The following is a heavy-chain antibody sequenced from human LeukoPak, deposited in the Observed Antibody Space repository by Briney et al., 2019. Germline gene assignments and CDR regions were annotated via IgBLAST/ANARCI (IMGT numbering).Heavy chain of an antibody. J-gene: IGHJ5*02. V-gene: IGHV3-23*01. CDR2: ISASGGDT. Sequence: GGSLRLSCAASGFSFSTYSFSWFGKPPGKGWEWVSGISASGGDTFYADSVKGRFTISRDNSKNTLSLQMNSLRVEDTAIYYCAKDVRRCNGACTWGQGTLVTVTS. D-gene: IGHD2-8*01. CDR3: AKDVRRCNGACT. CDR1: GFSFSTYS.